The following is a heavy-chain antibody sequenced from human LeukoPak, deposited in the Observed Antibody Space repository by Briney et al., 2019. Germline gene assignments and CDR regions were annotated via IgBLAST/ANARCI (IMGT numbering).Heavy chain of an antibody. Sequence: ASVKVSCKASGYTFTSYGISWVRQAPGQGLERMGWISAYNGNTNYAQKLQGRVTMTTDTSTSTAYMELRSLRSDDTAVYYCARDTIFGVVTTYYYGMDVWGQGTTVTVSS. CDR2: ISAYNGNT. V-gene: IGHV1-18*01. CDR3: ARDTIFGVVTTYYYGMDV. J-gene: IGHJ6*02. CDR1: GYTFTSYG. D-gene: IGHD3-3*01.